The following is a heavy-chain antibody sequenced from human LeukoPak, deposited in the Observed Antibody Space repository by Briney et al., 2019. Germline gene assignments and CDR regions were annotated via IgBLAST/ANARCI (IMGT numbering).Heavy chain of an antibody. CDR1: GFTVSSNY. D-gene: IGHD3-10*01. Sequence: PGGSLRLSCAASGFTVSSNYMSWVRQAPGKGLEWVSVIYSGGSTYYADSVKGRFTISRDNSKNTLYLQMNSLRAEDTAVYYCARGLVGGGGSGSYYRDYWGQGTLVTVSS. J-gene: IGHJ4*02. CDR3: ARGLVGGGGSGSYYRDY. V-gene: IGHV3-53*01. CDR2: IYSGGST.